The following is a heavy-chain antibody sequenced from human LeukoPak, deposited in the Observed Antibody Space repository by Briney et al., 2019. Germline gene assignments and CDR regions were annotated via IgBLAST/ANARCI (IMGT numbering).Heavy chain of an antibody. CDR3: ARDRLGAEYDY. CDR2: IKQDGTEK. CDR1: GFTFSTYW. J-gene: IGHJ4*02. D-gene: IGHD3-16*01. V-gene: IGHV3-7*01. Sequence: GSLRLSCAASGFTFSTYWMNWVRQAPGKGLEWVANIKQDGTEKYYVDSVKGRFTISRDNAKKSLYLQMNSLRAEDTAVYYCARDRLGAEYDYWGQGTLVSVSS.